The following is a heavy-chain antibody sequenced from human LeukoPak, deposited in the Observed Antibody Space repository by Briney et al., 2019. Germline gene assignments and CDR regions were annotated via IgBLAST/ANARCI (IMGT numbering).Heavy chain of an antibody. J-gene: IGHJ6*03. Sequence: PGGSLSLSCAASGFTFSSYEMNWVRQAPGKGLEWVLYVSSGGSTIYYADSVKGRFTISRDNAKDSLYLQMNSLRVEDTAVYYCARGFYYMDVWGKGTTVTVFS. CDR1: GFTFSSYE. CDR3: ARGFYYMDV. CDR2: VSSGGSTI. V-gene: IGHV3-48*03.